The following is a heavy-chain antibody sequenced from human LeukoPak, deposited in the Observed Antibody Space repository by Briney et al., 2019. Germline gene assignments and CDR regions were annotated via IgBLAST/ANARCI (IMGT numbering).Heavy chain of an antibody. J-gene: IGHJ6*02. CDR2: IYHNRNT. Sequence: SETLSLTCAVSGGSISSGGYSWSWIRQPPGKGLEWIGYIYHNRNTYYSPSLKSRVTISVNTSKNQFSLKLSSLTAADTAVYYCARGQRYFDWGWGSVLGTYYSYGMDVWGQGTTVTVSS. CDR1: GGSISSGGYS. V-gene: IGHV4-30-2*01. D-gene: IGHD3-9*01. CDR3: ARGQRYFDWGWGSVLGTYYSYGMDV.